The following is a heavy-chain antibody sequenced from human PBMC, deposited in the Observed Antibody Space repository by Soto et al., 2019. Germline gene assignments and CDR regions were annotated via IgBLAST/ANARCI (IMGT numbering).Heavy chain of an antibody. CDR2: IIPIFGTE. J-gene: IGHJ6*02. D-gene: IGHD6-13*01. CDR3: ARDRIAGSKYYYGMAV. Sequence: QVQLVQSGAEVKKPGSSVRVSCKASGGTFSSYAISWVRQAPGQGLEWMGGIIPIFGTENYAQKFQGRVTMTADESTSTAYMELSSLRSEDTAVYYCARDRIAGSKYYYGMAVWGQGPTFTVSS. CDR1: GGTFSSYA. V-gene: IGHV1-69*01.